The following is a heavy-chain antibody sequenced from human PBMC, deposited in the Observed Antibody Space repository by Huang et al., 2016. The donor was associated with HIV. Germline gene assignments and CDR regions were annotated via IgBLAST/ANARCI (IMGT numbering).Heavy chain of an antibody. J-gene: IGHJ3*02. CDR3: TKGHYYDTNGYVAFDI. Sequence: QVQLVESGGGVVRPGRSLRLSCAACRFTFCKFARHWVRQAPGKGLEWMAVISYDGSSKHYADSVTGRLTISRDNSNNTLYLQMNSLTVEDTTVYYCTKGHYYDTNGYVAFDIWGQGTMVTVSS. D-gene: IGHD3-22*01. CDR1: RFTFCKFA. CDR2: ISYDGSSK. V-gene: IGHV3-30*18.